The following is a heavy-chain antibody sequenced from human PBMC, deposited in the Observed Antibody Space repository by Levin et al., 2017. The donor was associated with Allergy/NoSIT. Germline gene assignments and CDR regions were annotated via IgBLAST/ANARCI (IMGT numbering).Heavy chain of an antibody. V-gene: IGHV1-3*01. CDR2: INAGNGNT. CDR1: GYTFTSYA. D-gene: IGHD2-8*01. CDR3: ARLFVGGYCTNGGCSGYGMDV. Sequence: AASVKVSCKASGYTFTSYAMHWVRQAPGQRLEWMGWINAGNGNTKYSQKFQGRVTITRDTSASTAYMELSSLRSEDTAVYYCARLFVGGYCTNGGCSGYGMDVWGQGTTVTVSS. J-gene: IGHJ6*02.